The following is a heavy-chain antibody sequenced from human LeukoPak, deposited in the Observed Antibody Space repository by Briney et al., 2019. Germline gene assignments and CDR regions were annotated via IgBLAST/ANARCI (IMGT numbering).Heavy chain of an antibody. Sequence: SETLSLTGTVSGGSISSYYWSWIRQPPGKGLEWIGYIYYSGSTNYNPSLKSRVTISVDTSKNQFSLKLSSVTAADTAVYYCASLDSSGYYDFQRWGQGTLVTVSS. CDR3: ASLDSSGYYDFQR. D-gene: IGHD3-22*01. V-gene: IGHV4-59*01. CDR2: IYYSGST. J-gene: IGHJ1*01. CDR1: GGSISSYY.